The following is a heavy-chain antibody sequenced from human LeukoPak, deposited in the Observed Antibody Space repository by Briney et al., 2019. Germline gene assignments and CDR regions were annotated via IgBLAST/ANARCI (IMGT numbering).Heavy chain of an antibody. J-gene: IGHJ4*02. V-gene: IGHV4-39*01. Sequence: PSETLSLTCSVSGASVSSPSFVGGWIRLPPGKGLEWIGTVFSNNPSLKIRVSISVDTSKNEFSLKLNSVTAADTAVYHCVRFSPSGQNVDFWGQGTLVTVSP. CDR3: VRFSPSGQNVDF. D-gene: IGHD2-15*01. CDR2: VFS. CDR1: GASVSSPSFV.